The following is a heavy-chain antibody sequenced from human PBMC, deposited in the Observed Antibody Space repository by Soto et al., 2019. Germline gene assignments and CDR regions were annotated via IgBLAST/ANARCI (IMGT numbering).Heavy chain of an antibody. D-gene: IGHD3-22*01. CDR3: AREYYHDSSGYPLLNYYYGMDV. CDR1: GGTFSSYA. Sequence: GASVEVSCKXSGGTFSSYAISWVRQAPGQGLEWMGGIIPIFGTANYAQKFQGRVTITADESTSTAYMELSSLRSEDTAVYYCAREYYHDSSGYPLLNYYYGMDVWGQGTTVTVSS. CDR2: IIPIFGTA. J-gene: IGHJ6*02. V-gene: IGHV1-69*13.